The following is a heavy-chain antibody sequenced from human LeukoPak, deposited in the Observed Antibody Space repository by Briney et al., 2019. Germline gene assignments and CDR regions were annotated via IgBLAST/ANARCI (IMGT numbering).Heavy chain of an antibody. CDR3: AKAGGYSLGHYYYYMDV. Sequence: QPGGSLRLSCAASGFTFSSYAMSWVRQAPGKGLEWVSAISGSGGSTYYADSVKGRFTISRDNSKNTLYLQMNSLRAEDTAVYYCAKAGGYSLGHYYYYMDVWGKGTTVTVSS. V-gene: IGHV3-23*01. CDR1: GFTFSSYA. J-gene: IGHJ6*03. CDR2: ISGSGGST. D-gene: IGHD5-18*01.